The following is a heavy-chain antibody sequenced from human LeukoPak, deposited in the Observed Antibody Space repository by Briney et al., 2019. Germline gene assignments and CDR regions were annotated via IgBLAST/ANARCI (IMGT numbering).Heavy chain of an antibody. CDR3: ARQKRGYCSSTSCPQYYYYYYMDV. CDR2: IYTSGST. J-gene: IGHJ6*03. V-gene: IGHV4-59*10. CDR1: GGSFSGYY. D-gene: IGHD2-2*01. Sequence: PSETLSLTCAVYGGSFSGYYWSWIRQPAGKGLEWIGRIYTSGSTNYKPSLKSRVTISVDTSKNQFSLKLSSVTAADTAVYYCARQKRGYCSSTSCPQYYYYYYMDVWGKGTTVTISS.